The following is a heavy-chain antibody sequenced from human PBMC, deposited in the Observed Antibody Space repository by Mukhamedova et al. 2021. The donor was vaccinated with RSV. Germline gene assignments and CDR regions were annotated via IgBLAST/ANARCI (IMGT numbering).Heavy chain of an antibody. J-gene: IGHJ4*02. Sequence: GLEWIGYIYHSGGTNYNSSLESRVTISVDTSKNQFSLKLTSVTAADTAIYYCARCRSSSGRPGGLDSWGQGTLVTVSS. D-gene: IGHD2-15*01. CDR2: IYHSGGT. V-gene: IGHV4-59*01. CDR3: ARCRSSSGRPGGLDS.